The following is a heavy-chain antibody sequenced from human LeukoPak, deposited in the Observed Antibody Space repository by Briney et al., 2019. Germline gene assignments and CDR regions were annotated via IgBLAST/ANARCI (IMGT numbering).Heavy chain of an antibody. J-gene: IGHJ4*02. V-gene: IGHV3-23*01. CDR1: GFTFSSYE. D-gene: IGHD3-16*01. CDR2: IFVSGNTA. Sequence: GGSLRPSCAASGFTFSSYEMTWVRQAPGKGLEWVSHIFVSGNTAYYADSVKGRFTISRDNSKNTLYLQMNSLRAEDTAVYYCARGLFGPFDYWGQGTLVTVSS. CDR3: ARGLFGPFDY.